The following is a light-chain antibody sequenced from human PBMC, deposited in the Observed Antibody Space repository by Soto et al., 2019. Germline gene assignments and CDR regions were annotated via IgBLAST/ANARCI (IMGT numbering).Light chain of an antibody. CDR3: SSYAGSNNV. Sequence: QSVLTQPPSASGSPGQAVTISCTGNSSDVGGYNYVSWYQQHPGKAPKLMIYEVSKRPSGVPDRFSGSKSGNTASLTVSGLQAEDEADYYCSSYAGSNNVFGTGTKVTVL. V-gene: IGLV2-8*01. CDR1: SSDVGGYNY. J-gene: IGLJ1*01. CDR2: EVS.